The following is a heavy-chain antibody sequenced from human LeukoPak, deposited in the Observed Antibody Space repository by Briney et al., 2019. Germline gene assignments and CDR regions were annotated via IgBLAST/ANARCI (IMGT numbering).Heavy chain of an antibody. J-gene: IGHJ4*02. CDR3: AKGGEMYYDILFGYFDY. D-gene: IGHD3-9*01. CDR1: GFTFSSYA. CDR2: ISGSGGST. Sequence: GGSLRLSCAASGFTFSSYAMSWVRQAPGKGLEWVSAISGSGGSTYYADSVKGRFTITRDNSKNTLYLQMNSLRAEDTAVYYCAKGGEMYYDILFGYFDYWGQGTLVTVSS. V-gene: IGHV3-23*01.